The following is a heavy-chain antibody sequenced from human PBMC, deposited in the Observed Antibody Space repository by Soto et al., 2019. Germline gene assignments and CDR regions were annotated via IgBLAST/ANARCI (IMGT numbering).Heavy chain of an antibody. CDR3: ARVGNYYGSGSPSPTYNYAMDA. CDR2: INPGGTTT. J-gene: IGHJ6*02. D-gene: IGHD3-10*01. Sequence: ASVKVSCKASGYSFTSHYMHWVRQAPGQGLEWMGTINPGGTTTSYAQKFQGRVTLTRDTSTSTVYMELSSLRSDDTAIYFCARVGNYYGSGSPSPTYNYAMDARGQGTTVPVSS. V-gene: IGHV1-46*01. CDR1: GYSFTSHY.